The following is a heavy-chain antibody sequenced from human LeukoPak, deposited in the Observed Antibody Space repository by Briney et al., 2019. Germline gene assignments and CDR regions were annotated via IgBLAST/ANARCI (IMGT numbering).Heavy chain of an antibody. Sequence: SETLSLTCTVSGGSISSYYWSWIRQPAGKGLEWIGRIYTSGSTNYNPSLKSRVTMSVDASKNQFSLKLSSVTAADTAVYYCARDVGCSSTSCRKKYYYYYYMDVWGKGTTVTVSS. CDR1: GGSISSYY. D-gene: IGHD2-2*01. V-gene: IGHV4-4*07. CDR3: ARDVGCSSTSCRKKYYYYYYMDV. CDR2: IYTSGST. J-gene: IGHJ6*03.